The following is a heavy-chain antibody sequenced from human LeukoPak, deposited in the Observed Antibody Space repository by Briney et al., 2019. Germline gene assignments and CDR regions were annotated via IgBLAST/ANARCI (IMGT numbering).Heavy chain of an antibody. CDR1: GDSISRGTW. V-gene: IGHV4-4*02. J-gene: IGHJ4*02. CDR2: IIHSGNT. CDR3: TGYDIPYTFEF. Sequence: SGTLSLTCAVSGDSISRGTWWTWVRQSPGKGLQWIGDIIHSGNTNYNPSLRSRLTISLDKSRNQFSLKLNSVTAADTAVYYCTGYDIPYTFEFWGQGTLVTVSS. D-gene: IGHD2-2*01.